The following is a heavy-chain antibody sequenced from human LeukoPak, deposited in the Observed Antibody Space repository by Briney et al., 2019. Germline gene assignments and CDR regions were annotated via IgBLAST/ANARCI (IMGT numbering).Heavy chain of an antibody. D-gene: IGHD3-22*01. CDR2: IIPIFGTA. CDR3: ARDLTMIVVVPYFDY. V-gene: IGHV1-69*13. CDR1: GGTFSSYA. J-gene: IGHJ4*02. Sequence: GASVKVSCKASGGTFSSYAISWVRQAPGQGLEWMGGIIPIFGTANYAQKFQGRVTITADESTSTAYMELSSLRSEDTAVYYCARDLTMIVVVPYFDYWGQGTLVTVSS.